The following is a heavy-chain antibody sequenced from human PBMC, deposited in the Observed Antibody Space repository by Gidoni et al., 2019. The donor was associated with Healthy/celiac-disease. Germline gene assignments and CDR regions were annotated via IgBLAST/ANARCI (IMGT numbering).Heavy chain of an antibody. D-gene: IGHD3-3*01. J-gene: IGHJ3*02. Sequence: QVQLQHWGAGLLKPSETLSLPFAVYRGSSSGYYWRWLRQPPGKGLEGSGEINHSGSTNYNPSLKSRVTISVDTSKKQFSRKLSSVTAGDTAVYYCARGKYEPPASFDACDIWGQGTMVTVSP. CDR1: RGSSSGYY. CDR2: INHSGST. CDR3: ARGKYEPPASFDACDI. V-gene: IGHV4-34*01.